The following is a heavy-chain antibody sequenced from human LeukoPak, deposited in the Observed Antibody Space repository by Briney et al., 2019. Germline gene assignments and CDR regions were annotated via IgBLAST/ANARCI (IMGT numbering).Heavy chain of an antibody. CDR2: IYYSRST. V-gene: IGHV4-59*08. J-gene: IGHJ5*02. Sequence: SETLSLTCTVSGGSISSYYWSWIRQPPGKGLEWIGYIYYSRSTNYNPSLKSRVTISVDTSKNQFSLKLSSVTAADTAVYYCARLAYYDFWSGYYSGTILDPWGQGTLVTVSS. CDR3: ARLAYYDFWSGYYSGTILDP. D-gene: IGHD3-3*01. CDR1: GGSISSYY.